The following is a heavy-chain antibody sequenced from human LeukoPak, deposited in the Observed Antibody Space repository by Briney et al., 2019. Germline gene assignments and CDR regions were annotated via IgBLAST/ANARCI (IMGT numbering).Heavy chain of an antibody. J-gene: IGHJ4*02. CDR2: INSYSSYI. D-gene: IGHD3-3*01. V-gene: IGHV3-21*04. CDR1: KFTFSSYS. CDR3: AKDDALIRFND. Sequence: PGGSLRLSCAASKFTFSSYSMNWVRQAPGKGLEWVSSINSYSSYIYYADSVKGRFTISRDNSKNTLYLQIYSLRAGDTAVYYCAKDDALIRFNDWGQGTLVTVSS.